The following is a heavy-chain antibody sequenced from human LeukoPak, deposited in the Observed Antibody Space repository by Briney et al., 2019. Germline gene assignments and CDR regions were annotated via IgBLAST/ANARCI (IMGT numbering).Heavy chain of an antibody. CDR2: ISYDGSNK. J-gene: IGHJ4*02. CDR3: AKDFYGDFLYYFDY. V-gene: IGHV3-30*18. Sequence: GGSLRLSCAASGFTISSYGMHWVRQAPGKGLEWVAVISYDGSNKYYADSVKGRFTISRDNSKNTLYLQMNSLGAEDTAVYYCAKDFYGDFLYYFDYWGQGTLVTVSS. CDR1: GFTISSYG. D-gene: IGHD4-17*01.